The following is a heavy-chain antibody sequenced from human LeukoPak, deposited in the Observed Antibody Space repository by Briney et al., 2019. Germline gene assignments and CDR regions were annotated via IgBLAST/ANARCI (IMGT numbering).Heavy chain of an antibody. J-gene: IGHJ4*02. Sequence: GGSLRLSCAASGFTFSIYRMNWVRQAPGKGLEWVSSISSSSSYISYADSVEGRFTISRDNAKNSLYLQMNSLRAEDTAVYFCARDVVSAAAPLFDYWGQGTLVTVSS. CDR1: GFTFSIYR. CDR3: ARDVVSAAAPLFDY. CDR2: ISSSSSYI. D-gene: IGHD6-13*01. V-gene: IGHV3-21*01.